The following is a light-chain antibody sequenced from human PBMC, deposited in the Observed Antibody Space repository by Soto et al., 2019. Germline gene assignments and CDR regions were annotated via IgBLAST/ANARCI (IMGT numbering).Light chain of an antibody. CDR1: QGIRGN. Sequence: GDRVTITCRASQGIRGNLAWYQQKPGKAPKVLISAASSLQSGVPSRFSGSGSGTEFTLTISCLQPEDFATYYWQQVNDYPLTFGGGTKVDIK. J-gene: IGKJ4*01. CDR2: AAS. V-gene: IGKV1-9*01. CDR3: QQVNDYPLT.